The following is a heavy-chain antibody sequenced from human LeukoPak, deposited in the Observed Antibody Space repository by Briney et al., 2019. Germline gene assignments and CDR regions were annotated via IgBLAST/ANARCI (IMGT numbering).Heavy chain of an antibody. CDR3: AKDSSGWQSYYFDY. D-gene: IGHD6-19*01. Sequence: PGGSLRLSCAASGFTFSSYAMHWVRQAPGKGLEYVSAISSNGGSTYYANSVKGRFTISRDNSKNALYLQMGSLRAEDTAVYYCAKDSSGWQSYYFDYWGQGTLVTVSS. V-gene: IGHV3-64*01. CDR2: ISSNGGST. J-gene: IGHJ4*02. CDR1: GFTFSSYA.